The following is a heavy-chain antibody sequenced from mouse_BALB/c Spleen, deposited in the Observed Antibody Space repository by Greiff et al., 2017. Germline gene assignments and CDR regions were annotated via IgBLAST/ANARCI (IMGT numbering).Heavy chain of an antibody. D-gene: IGHD1-1*01. V-gene: IGHV1-4*01. CDR1: GYTFTSYT. J-gene: IGHJ1*01. Sequence: VKLMESGAELARPGASVKMSCKASGYTFTSYTMHWVKQRPGQGLEWIGYINPSSGYTNYNQKFKDKATLTADKSSSTAYMQLSSLTSEDSAVYYCARSSYYGSSHWYFDVWGAGTTVTVSS. CDR2: INPSSGYT. CDR3: ARSSYYGSSHWYFDV.